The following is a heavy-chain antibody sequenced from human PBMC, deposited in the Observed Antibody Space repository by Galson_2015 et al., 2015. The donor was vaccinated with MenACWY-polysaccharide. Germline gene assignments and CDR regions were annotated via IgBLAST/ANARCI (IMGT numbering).Heavy chain of an antibody. Sequence: SLRLSCAASGFTFSSYSMNWVRQAPGKGLQWVSYISDSSSTIYYADSVKGRFTISRDNAKNSLYLLMDSLRAEDTAVYYCARDFSPGYSLGYRIYGMDVWGQGTAVAISS. CDR2: ISDSSSTI. CDR3: ARDFSPGYSLGYRIYGMDV. V-gene: IGHV3-48*01. D-gene: IGHD5-18*01. CDR1: GFTFSSYS. J-gene: IGHJ6*02.